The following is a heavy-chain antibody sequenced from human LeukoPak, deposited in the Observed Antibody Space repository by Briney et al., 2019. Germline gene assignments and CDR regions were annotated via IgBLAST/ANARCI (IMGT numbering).Heavy chain of an antibody. CDR1: GYSFTSYW. V-gene: IGHV5-51*01. CDR3: AGSLQGYCSGGSCYSH. Sequence: GESLKISCKGSGYSFTSYWIGWVRQMPGKGLEWMGIIFPADSDTRYSPSFEGQVTMSAEKSISTAYLQWSSLEASDTAMYYCAGSLQGYCSGGSCYSHWGQGTLVTVSS. CDR2: IFPADSDT. J-gene: IGHJ4*02. D-gene: IGHD2-15*01.